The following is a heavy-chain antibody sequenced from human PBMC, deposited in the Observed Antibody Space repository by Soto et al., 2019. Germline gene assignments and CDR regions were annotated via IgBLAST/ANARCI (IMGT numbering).Heavy chain of an antibody. Sequence: QVELVQSGAEVKKPGASVKVSCQASEDTFTHYDINWVRQATGQGPEWMGWMNPNTGNIDYANKLQGRVTMTRDTSTRTVYMELSSLRSDDTAVYYCVRRVASGHRSWFDPWGQGTLVTVSS. CDR1: EDTFTHYD. V-gene: IGHV1-8*01. D-gene: IGHD2-21*01. J-gene: IGHJ5*02. CDR2: MNPNTGNI. CDR3: VRRVASGHRSWFDP.